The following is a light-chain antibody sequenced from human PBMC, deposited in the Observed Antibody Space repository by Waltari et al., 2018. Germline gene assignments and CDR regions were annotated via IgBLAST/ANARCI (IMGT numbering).Light chain of an antibody. V-gene: IGLV1-47*01. CDR1: RANIGIHY. CDR2: KSD. Sequence: QSVLPPPPSVSGAPGQRLFISCSERRANIGIHYVSWYQQLPATAPKLLIYKSDQRPSGVPDRFSGSKSGTSASLAISGLRSEDEADYFCAAWDGSLSGWVFGGGTKLTVL. CDR3: AAWDGSLSGWV. J-gene: IGLJ3*02.